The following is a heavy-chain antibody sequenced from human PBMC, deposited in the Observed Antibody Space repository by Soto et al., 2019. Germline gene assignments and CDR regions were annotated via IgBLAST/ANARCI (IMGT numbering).Heavy chain of an antibody. J-gene: IGHJ3*02. CDR2: ISSSSSYI. V-gene: IGHV3-21*01. D-gene: IGHD3-10*01. CDR3: ARNYGSGSYYSAFDI. CDR1: GFTFSSYS. Sequence: GGSLRLSCAASGFTFSSYSMNWVRQAPGKGLEWVSSISSSSSYIYYADSVKGRFTISRDNVKNSLYLQMNSLRAEDTAVYYCARNYGSGSYYSAFDIWGQGTMVTVSS.